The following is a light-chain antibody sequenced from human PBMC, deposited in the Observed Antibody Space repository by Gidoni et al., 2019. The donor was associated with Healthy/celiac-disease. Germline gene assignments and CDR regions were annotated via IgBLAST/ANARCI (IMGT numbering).Light chain of an antibody. CDR2: DVS. V-gene: IGLV2-11*01. Sequence: QSALTQPRSASGSPGPSVTISCTGTRSDVGGYNYVSWYQQHPGKATELMIYDVSKRPSGVPGRFTGSKSGNTASMTISGLQAEDEADYYCCSYAGRRVFGTGTKVTVL. CDR3: CSYAGRRV. J-gene: IGLJ1*01. CDR1: RSDVGGYNY.